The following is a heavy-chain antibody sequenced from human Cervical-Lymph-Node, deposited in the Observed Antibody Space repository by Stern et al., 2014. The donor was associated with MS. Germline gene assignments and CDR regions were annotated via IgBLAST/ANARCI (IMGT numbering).Heavy chain of an antibody. Sequence: QVQLQESGPGLVKPSETLSLTCTVSGDSLSSYFWTWIRQPPGTGLEWIGYIAYSGITKYNPSLKSRVTISLDRSKSQFSLKLSSVTAADTAVYYCARAYSSNWYHFDYWGQGSLVIVSS. D-gene: IGHD6-13*01. CDR2: IAYSGIT. CDR3: ARAYSSNWYHFDY. CDR1: GDSLSSYF. J-gene: IGHJ4*02. V-gene: IGHV4-59*01.